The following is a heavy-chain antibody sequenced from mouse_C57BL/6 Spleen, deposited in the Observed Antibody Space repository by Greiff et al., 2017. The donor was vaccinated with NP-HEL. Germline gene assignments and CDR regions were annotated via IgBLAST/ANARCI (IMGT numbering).Heavy chain of an antibody. J-gene: IGHJ4*01. V-gene: IGHV3-6*01. CDR3: ANYYGSSYDYAMDY. Sequence: EVKLQESGPGLVKPSQSLSLTCSVTGYSITSGYYWNWVRQFPGNKLEWMGYISYDGSNNYNPSLKNRISITRDTSKNQFFLKLNSVTTEDTATYYCANYYGSSYDYAMDYWGQGTSVTVSS. CDR1: GYSITSGYY. D-gene: IGHD1-1*01. CDR2: ISYDGSN.